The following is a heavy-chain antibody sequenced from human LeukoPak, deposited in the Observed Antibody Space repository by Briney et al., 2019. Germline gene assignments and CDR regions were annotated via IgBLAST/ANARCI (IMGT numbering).Heavy chain of an antibody. V-gene: IGHV5-51*01. Sequence: GESLKISCKGSGYSFTSYWIGWVRQMPGKGLEWMGIIYPGDSESRYSPSFQGQVTISADKSISTAYLQWSSLKASDTAMYYCARLYADGDGYNIFPNPHYYYYYMDVWGKGTTVTVSS. CDR3: ARLYADGDGYNIFPNPHYYYYYMDV. J-gene: IGHJ6*03. D-gene: IGHD5-24*01. CDR2: IYPGDSES. CDR1: GYSFTSYW.